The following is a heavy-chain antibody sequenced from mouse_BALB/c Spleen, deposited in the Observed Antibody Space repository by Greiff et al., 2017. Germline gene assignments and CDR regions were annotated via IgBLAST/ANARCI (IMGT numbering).Heavy chain of an antibody. CDR3: ARHEYYDYDGGFAY. CDR1: GFTFSSYT. J-gene: IGHJ3*01. D-gene: IGHD2-4*01. V-gene: IGHV5-12-2*01. CDR2: ISNGGGST. Sequence: EVMLVESGGGLVQPGGSLKLSCAASGFTFSSYTMSWVRQTPEKRLEWVAYISNGGGSTYYPDTVKGRFTISRDNAKNTLYLQMSSLKSEDTAMYYCARHEYYDYDGGFAYWGQGTLVTVSA.